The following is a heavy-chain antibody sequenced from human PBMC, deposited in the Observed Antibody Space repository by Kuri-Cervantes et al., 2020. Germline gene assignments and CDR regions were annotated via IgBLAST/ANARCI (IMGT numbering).Heavy chain of an antibody. V-gene: IGHV3-30-3*01. CDR3: ARDRHYFDY. J-gene: IGHJ4*02. CDR2: ISYDGSNK. Sequence: GESLKISCAASGFTFSSYAMHWVRQAPGKGLEWVAVISYDGSNKYYADSVKGRFTISRDNSKNTLYLQVNSLRAEDTAVYYCARDRHYFDYWGQGTLVTVSS. CDR1: GFTFSSYA.